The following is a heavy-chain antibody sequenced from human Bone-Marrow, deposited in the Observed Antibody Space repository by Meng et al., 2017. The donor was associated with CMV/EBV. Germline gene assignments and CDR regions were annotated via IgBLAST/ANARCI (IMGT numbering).Heavy chain of an antibody. CDR3: ARDGCSSTGCYGAFDI. CDR1: GGSISSYY. CDR2: IYTSGST. D-gene: IGHD2-2*01. Sequence: SETLSLTCTVSGGSISSYYWSWIRQPAGKGLEWIGRIYTSGSTNYNPSLKSRVTISVDTSKNQFSLKLSSVTAADTAVYYCARDGCSSTGCYGAFDIWGQGTMVTVSS. J-gene: IGHJ3*02. V-gene: IGHV4-4*07.